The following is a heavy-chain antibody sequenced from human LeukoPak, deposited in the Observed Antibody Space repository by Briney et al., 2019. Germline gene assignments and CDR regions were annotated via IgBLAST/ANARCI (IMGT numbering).Heavy chain of an antibody. Sequence: GGSLRLSCAASGFIFSTYAMSWVRQAPGKGLEWVSDIRGNGDSTYYADSVKGRFTISRDNSKNTLFLQMSSLRAGDTAVYYCAKDSGGVMGFWGQGTLVTVSS. CDR2: IRGNGDST. V-gene: IGHV3-23*01. D-gene: IGHD3-16*01. J-gene: IGHJ4*02. CDR3: AKDSGGVMGF. CDR1: GFIFSTYA.